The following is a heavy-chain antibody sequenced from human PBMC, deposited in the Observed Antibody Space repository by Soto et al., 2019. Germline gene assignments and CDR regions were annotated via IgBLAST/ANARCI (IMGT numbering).Heavy chain of an antibody. CDR3: ARDSGGLANDY. CDR2: IWYDGSNK. CDR1: GFTFSSYG. D-gene: IGHD3-10*01. J-gene: IGHJ4*02. Sequence: QVQLVESGVGVVQPGRSLRLSCAASGFTFSSYGMHWVRQAPGKGLGWVAVIWYDGSNKYYADSVKGRFTISRDNSKNTLYLQRNSMRAEDTAVYYCARDSGGLANDYWGQGTLVTVSS. V-gene: IGHV3-33*01.